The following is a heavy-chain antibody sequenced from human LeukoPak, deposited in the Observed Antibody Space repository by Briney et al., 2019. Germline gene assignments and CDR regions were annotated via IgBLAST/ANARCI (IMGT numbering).Heavy chain of an antibody. Sequence: PGGSPRLSCAASGFVLSDYGMHWVRQAPGKGLEWVAFVRNDGSNEYYVGSVKGRFTISRDKSKNTLYLQMNSLRAEDTAVYSCAKESDSGYHSEGPKNWGLGTLVTVSS. V-gene: IGHV3-30*02. CDR2: VRNDGSNE. J-gene: IGHJ4*02. D-gene: IGHD5-12*01. CDR3: AKESDSGYHSEGPKN. CDR1: GFVLSDYG.